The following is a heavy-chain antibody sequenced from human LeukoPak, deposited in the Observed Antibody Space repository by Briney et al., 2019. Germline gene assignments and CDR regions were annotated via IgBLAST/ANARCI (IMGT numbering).Heavy chain of an antibody. CDR1: GGSISSASYY. D-gene: IGHD2-15*01. V-gene: IGHV4-61*01. J-gene: IGHJ6*02. Sequence: SETLSLTCTVSGGSISSASYYWGWIRQPPGKGLEWIGYIHYSGDTNYNPSLKSRVTISEDTAKNQFSLKLSSVSAADTAVYYCARGGGTRYYYYGMDVWGQGTTVTVSS. CDR3: ARGGGTRYYYYGMDV. CDR2: IHYSGDT.